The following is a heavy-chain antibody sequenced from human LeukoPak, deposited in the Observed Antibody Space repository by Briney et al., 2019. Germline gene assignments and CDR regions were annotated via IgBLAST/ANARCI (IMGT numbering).Heavy chain of an antibody. CDR3: AKDPRIATVYYFDY. J-gene: IGHJ4*02. CDR1: GFTFSGYA. V-gene: IGHV3-23*01. D-gene: IGHD6-13*01. Sequence: GGSLRLSCVVSGFTFSGYAMNWVRQAPGKGLEWVSGITASGGSTYYTDSVKGRFTISRDNSKNTLYLQMNSLRAEDTAVYFCAKDPRIATVYYFDYWGQGTLVTVSS. CDR2: ITASGGST.